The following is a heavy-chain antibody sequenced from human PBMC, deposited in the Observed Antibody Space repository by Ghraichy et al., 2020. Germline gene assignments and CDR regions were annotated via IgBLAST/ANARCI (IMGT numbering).Heavy chain of an antibody. Sequence: SETLSLTCSVSGGSIRPHYWTWIRQPPGKGLEWLGYVHYSGGTDYAPSLKSRISISLDTSKNQFSLTLTSVTAADTAIYYCARLGRGYSLYYYGLDVWGQGTTVTVSS. CDR3: ARLGRGYSLYYYGLDV. V-gene: IGHV4-59*08. D-gene: IGHD5-18*01. CDR2: VHYSGGT. CDR1: GGSIRPHY. J-gene: IGHJ6*02.